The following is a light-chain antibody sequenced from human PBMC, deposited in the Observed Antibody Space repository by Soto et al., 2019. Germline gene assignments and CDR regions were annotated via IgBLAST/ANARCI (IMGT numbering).Light chain of an antibody. CDR2: KAS. CDR1: QTISSW. Sequence: DIQMSVSPSSRPGSVRDRVTITCRASQTISSWLAWYQQKPRKAPKLLIYKASTLKSGVPSRFSGSGSGTEFTLTISSLQPGDFATYYCQHYNSYSEAFGQGTKVDIK. J-gene: IGKJ1*01. CDR3: QHYNSYSEA. V-gene: IGKV1-5*03.